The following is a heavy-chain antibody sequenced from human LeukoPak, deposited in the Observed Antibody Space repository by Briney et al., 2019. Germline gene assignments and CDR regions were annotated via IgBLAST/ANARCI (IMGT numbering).Heavy chain of an antibody. CDR2: MSNSGENT. Sequence: GGSLRLSCAASGFTFSSYSMQWVRQTPGKGLEWVGIMSNSGENTFYGEAVKGRFTISRDNSKNTLYLQMNSLRAEDTAVYYCAKDDGIAVAGRIDYWGQGTLVTVSS. CDR1: GFTFSSYS. CDR3: AKDDGIAVAGRIDY. J-gene: IGHJ4*02. D-gene: IGHD6-19*01. V-gene: IGHV3-30*18.